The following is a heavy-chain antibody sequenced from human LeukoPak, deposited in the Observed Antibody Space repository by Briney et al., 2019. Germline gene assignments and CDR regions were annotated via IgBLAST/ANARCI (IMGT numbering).Heavy chain of an antibody. CDR3: ARHQGVVDL. J-gene: IGHJ2*01. CDR2: INHSGST. Sequence: SETLSLTCAVYGGSLSGFLWTWIRQPPGKGLEWIGEINHSGSTNYNPSLKSRVTISVDTSKNQFSLKLSSVTVADTAVYYCARHQGVVDLWGRGSLVTVSS. V-gene: IGHV4-34*01. CDR1: GGSLSGFL. D-gene: IGHD3-3*01.